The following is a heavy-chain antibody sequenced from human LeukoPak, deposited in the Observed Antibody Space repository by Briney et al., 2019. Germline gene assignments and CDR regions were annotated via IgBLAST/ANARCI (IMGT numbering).Heavy chain of an antibody. D-gene: IGHD2-8*02. Sequence: SETLSLTCTVSGGSISNNYWSSIRQPPGKGLEWIGYIYYSGTTSYNPSLKSRVTISIDTSKSQFSLILSSVSAADTAVYYCARQAYCTATRCYPFDFWGQGILVTVSS. J-gene: IGHJ4*02. V-gene: IGHV4-59*01. CDR2: IYYSGTT. CDR1: GGSISNNY. CDR3: ARQAYCTATRCYPFDF.